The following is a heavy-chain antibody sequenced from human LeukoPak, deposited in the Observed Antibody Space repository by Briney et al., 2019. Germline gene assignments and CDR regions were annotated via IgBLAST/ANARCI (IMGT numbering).Heavy chain of an antibody. D-gene: IGHD1-26*01. Sequence: GGSLRLSCAASGFTVSSNYMSWVRQAPGKGLEWVSIIYSGGNTYYADSVKGRFTISRDNSKDTLFLQMNSLRAEDTAVYFCARVEVGASTDYFDYWGQGTLVTVS. V-gene: IGHV3-66*01. CDR3: ARVEVGASTDYFDY. J-gene: IGHJ4*02. CDR1: GFTVSSNY. CDR2: IYSGGNT.